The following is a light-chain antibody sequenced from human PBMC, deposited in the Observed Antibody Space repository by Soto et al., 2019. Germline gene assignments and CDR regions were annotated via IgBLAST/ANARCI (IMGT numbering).Light chain of an antibody. CDR3: QQWDCTPRD. CDR1: QLIYGC. Sequence: DIAMPPSPASLSASSGERVPITCRASQLIYGCVAWYQQPPGRDPQLLILAASNLQSGVPSRFRGSGSGTEFTLTISRLQPEDFATYYCQQWDCTPRDFGQGTQLEIK. J-gene: IGKJ5*01. CDR2: AAS. V-gene: IGKV1-39*01.